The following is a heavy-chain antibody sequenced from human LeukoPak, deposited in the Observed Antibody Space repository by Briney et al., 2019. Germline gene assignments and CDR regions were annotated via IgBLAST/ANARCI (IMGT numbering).Heavy chain of an antibody. Sequence: PSETLSLTCTVSGGSIGTYYWGWVRQPPGKGLECLAYIYGSGGTNYNPSLNSRVTISLDTANNQFSLNLSSVTAADTAVYYCARDHLRSSGWYDYWGQGTLVTVSS. D-gene: IGHD6-19*01. CDR2: IYGSGGT. CDR3: ARDHLRSSGWYDY. V-gene: IGHV4-59*01. J-gene: IGHJ4*02. CDR1: GGSIGTYY.